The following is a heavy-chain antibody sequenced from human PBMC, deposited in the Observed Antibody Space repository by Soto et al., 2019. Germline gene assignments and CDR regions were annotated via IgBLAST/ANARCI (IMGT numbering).Heavy chain of an antibody. CDR3: AKELAKAKYDFWREGDGMDV. CDR2: ISGSGGST. Sequence: EVQLLESGGGLVQPGGSLRLSCAASGFTFSSYAMSWVRQAPGKGLEWVSAISGSGGSTYYADSVKGRFTISKDNSKNTLYLQMNSLRAEDTAVYYCAKELAKAKYDFWREGDGMDVWGQGTTVTVSS. J-gene: IGHJ6*02. V-gene: IGHV3-23*01. CDR1: GFTFSSYA. D-gene: IGHD3-3*01.